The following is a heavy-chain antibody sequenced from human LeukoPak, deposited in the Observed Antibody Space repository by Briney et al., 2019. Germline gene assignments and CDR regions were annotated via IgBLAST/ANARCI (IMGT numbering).Heavy chain of an antibody. CDR2: IYYSGTT. CDR3: ARNEGYSSGWYNY. D-gene: IGHD6-19*01. V-gene: IGHV4-59*04. CDR1: GGSINSHY. Sequence: SETLSLTCTVSGGSINSHYWGWIRQPPGKGLECIGNIYYSGTTYYNPSLKSRVSISVDTSKNQFFLKLNSVTAADTAVYYCARNEGYSSGWYNYWGQGALVSVSS. J-gene: IGHJ4*02.